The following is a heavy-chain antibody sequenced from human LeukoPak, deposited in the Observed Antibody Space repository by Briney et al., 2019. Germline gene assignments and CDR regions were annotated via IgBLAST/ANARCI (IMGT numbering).Heavy chain of an antibody. D-gene: IGHD3-9*01. CDR3: ARDDYDILTGYYKGLDFDY. CDR1: GFTFSSYG. CDR2: IWYDGSNK. V-gene: IGHV3-33*01. J-gene: IGHJ4*02. Sequence: GRSLRLSCAASGFTFSSYGMPWVRQAPGKGLEWVAVIWYDGSNKYYADSVKGRFTISRDNSKNTLYLQMNSLRAEDTAVYYCARDDYDILTGYYKGLDFDYWGQGTLVTVSS.